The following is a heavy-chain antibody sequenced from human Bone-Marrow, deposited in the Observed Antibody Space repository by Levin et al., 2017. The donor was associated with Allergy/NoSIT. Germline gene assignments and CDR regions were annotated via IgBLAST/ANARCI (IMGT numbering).Heavy chain of an antibody. D-gene: IGHD2-2*01. V-gene: IGHV1-24*01. CDR2: FDPEDVET. CDR3: ATVSPFREDCRGTSCYMDLDF. J-gene: IGHJ4*02. Sequence: KTGESLKISCKISGSTLSDLSMQWVRQRPGKGLEWVGGFDPEDVETIYAENFQGRVTMTEDTSTDTAYMELNSLRSEDTAVYYCATVSPFREDCRGTSCYMDLDFWGQGTLVTVSS. CDR1: GSTLSDLS.